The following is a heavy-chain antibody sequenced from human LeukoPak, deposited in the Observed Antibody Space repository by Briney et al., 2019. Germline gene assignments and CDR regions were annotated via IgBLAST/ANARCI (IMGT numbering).Heavy chain of an antibody. CDR3: ARVFGFWSGLSYFDY. CDR1: GFTVSSNY. Sequence: GGSLRLSCAASGFTVSSNYISWVRQAPGKGLEWVSVIYSDGSTYYADSVKGRFTISRDSSKNTLYLQMNSLRVEDTAVYYCARVFGFWSGLSYFDYWGQGTLVTVSS. D-gene: IGHD3-3*01. J-gene: IGHJ4*02. V-gene: IGHV3-66*02. CDR2: IYSDGST.